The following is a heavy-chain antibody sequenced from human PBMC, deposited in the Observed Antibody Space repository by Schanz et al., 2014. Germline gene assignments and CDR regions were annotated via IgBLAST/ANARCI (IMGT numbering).Heavy chain of an antibody. CDR2: INSVGSNT. CDR3: ARKMKLGVYGGKGHDSLVI. Sequence: EVQLVQSGGGLVQPGGSLRLSCAASGFTFSSHWMHWVRQDPGKGLVWVARINSVGSNTDYADSVMGRFTISRDNAKNTLYLQMNTLRAEDTAVYYCARKMKLGVYGGKGHDSLVIWGQGTMVTVSS. J-gene: IGHJ3*02. V-gene: IGHV3-74*01. D-gene: IGHD4-17*01. CDR1: GFTFSSHW.